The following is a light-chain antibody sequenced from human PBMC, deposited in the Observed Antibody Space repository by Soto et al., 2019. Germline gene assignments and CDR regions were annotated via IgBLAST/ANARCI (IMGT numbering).Light chain of an antibody. Sequence: QSVLTQPPSASGTLGQRVTISCSGSSSNIGRNTVNWYQQLPGTAPKLLIYSNNQRPSGVPDRFSGSKSGTSASLAISGLQSEDEADYYCAAWDDSLNGRGVFGGGTKVNVL. CDR1: SSNIGRNT. CDR2: SNN. J-gene: IGLJ3*02. CDR3: AAWDDSLNGRGV. V-gene: IGLV1-44*01.